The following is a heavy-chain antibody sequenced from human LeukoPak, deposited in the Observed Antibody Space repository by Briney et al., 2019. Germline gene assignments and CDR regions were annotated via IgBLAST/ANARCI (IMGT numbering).Heavy chain of an antibody. J-gene: IGHJ4*02. CDR3: ATVSTAARRSYFVY. V-gene: IGHV4-59*01. CDR2: IYYSGST. D-gene: IGHD6-6*01. CDR1: GGSISSYY. Sequence: SETLSLTCTVSGGSISSYYWSWIRQPPGKGLEWIGYIYYSGSTNYNPSLKSRVTISVDTSKNQFSLKLSSVTAADTAVYYCATVSTAARRSYFVYWGQGTLVTVSS.